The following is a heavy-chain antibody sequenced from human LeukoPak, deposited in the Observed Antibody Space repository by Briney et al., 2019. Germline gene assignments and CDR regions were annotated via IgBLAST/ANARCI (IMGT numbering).Heavy chain of an antibody. CDR1: GGTFSSYA. J-gene: IGHJ4*02. V-gene: IGHV1-69*06. CDR2: IIPIFGTA. Sequence: SVKVSCKASGGTFSSYAISWVRQAPGQGLEWMGGIIPIFGTANYAQKFQGRVTITADKSTSTAYMELRSLRSDDTAVYYCARDLAYYDYVWGSYGIDFDYWGQGTLVTVSS. CDR3: ARDLAYYDYVWGSYGIDFDY. D-gene: IGHD3-16*01.